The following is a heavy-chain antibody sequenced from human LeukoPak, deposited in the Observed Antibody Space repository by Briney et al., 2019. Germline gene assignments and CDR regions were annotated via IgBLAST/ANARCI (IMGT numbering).Heavy chain of an antibody. Sequence: SETLSLTCTVSGGSISSYYWNWIRQPPGKGLEWIGYIYYSGSTNYDPSLKSRVTISVDTSKNQFSLKLSSVTAADTAVYYCARSPRVRIAAAGTLWFDPWGQGTLVTVSS. V-gene: IGHV4-59*01. CDR3: ARSPRVRIAAAGTLWFDP. D-gene: IGHD6-13*01. J-gene: IGHJ5*02. CDR1: GGSISSYY. CDR2: IYYSGST.